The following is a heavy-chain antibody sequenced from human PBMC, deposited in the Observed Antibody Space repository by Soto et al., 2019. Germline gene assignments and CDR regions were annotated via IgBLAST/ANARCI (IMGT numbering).Heavy chain of an antibody. Sequence: QVQLVESGGGVVQPGKSLRLSCAASGFPFSSFGIHWVRQAPGEGLEWVAVIWYDGSNKYYADSVKGRFTISRDNAKNTVDLQMNSLRVEDTAVYYCARSGCSGGTCYRGYDGFDIWGQGTKVTVSP. CDR2: IWYDGSNK. CDR3: ARSGCSGGTCYRGYDGFDI. V-gene: IGHV3-33*01. CDR1: GFPFSSFG. J-gene: IGHJ3*02. D-gene: IGHD2-15*01.